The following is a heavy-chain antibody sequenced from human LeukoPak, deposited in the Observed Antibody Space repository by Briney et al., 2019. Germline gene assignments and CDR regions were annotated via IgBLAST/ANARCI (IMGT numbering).Heavy chain of an antibody. J-gene: IGHJ6*02. CDR3: AKIYCSSTSCPGLDLYYYYYGMDV. Sequence: PGGSLRLSCAASGFTFSSYAMSWVRQAPGKGLEWVSAISGSGGSTYYADSVKGRFTISRGNSKNTLYLQMNSLRAEDTAVYYCAKIYCSSTSCPGLDLYYYYYGMDVWGQGTTVTVSS. V-gene: IGHV3-23*01. D-gene: IGHD2-2*01. CDR2: ISGSGGST. CDR1: GFTFSSYA.